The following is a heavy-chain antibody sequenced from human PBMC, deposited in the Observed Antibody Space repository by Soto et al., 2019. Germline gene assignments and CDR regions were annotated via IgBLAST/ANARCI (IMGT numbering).Heavy chain of an antibody. J-gene: IGHJ6*02. V-gene: IGHV3-30*03. CDR3: ARDPLYYDFWSGFGGMGV. Sequence: QVQLVESGGGVVQPGRSLRLSCAASGFTFSSYGMHWVRQAPGKGLEWVAVISYDGSKKYYADSVKGRFTISRDNSKNTVYLQMNSLRAEDTAVYYCARDPLYYDFWSGFGGMGVWGQGTTVTVSS. CDR1: GFTFSSYG. D-gene: IGHD3-3*01. CDR2: ISYDGSKK.